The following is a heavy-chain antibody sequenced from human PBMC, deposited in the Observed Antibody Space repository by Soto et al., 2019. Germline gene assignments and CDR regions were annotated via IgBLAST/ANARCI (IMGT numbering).Heavy chain of an antibody. V-gene: IGHV4-31*03. CDR1: GGSISSGGYY. D-gene: IGHD2-2*01. CDR3: ARDQPSYCSSTSCYVGEYFQH. CDR2: IYYSGST. Sequence: SETLSLTCTVSGGSISSGGYYWSWIRQHPGKGLEWIGYIYYSGSTYYNPSLKSRVTISVDTSKNQFSLKLSSVTAADTAVYYCARDQPSYCSSTSCYVGEYFQHWGQGTLVTVSS. J-gene: IGHJ1*01.